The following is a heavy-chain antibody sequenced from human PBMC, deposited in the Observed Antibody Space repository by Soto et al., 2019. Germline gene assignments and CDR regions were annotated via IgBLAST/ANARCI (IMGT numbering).Heavy chain of an antibody. Sequence: QVQLVESGGGVVQPGRYLRLSCAASGFTFSSYGIHWVRQAPGKGLEWVAVISYDGSNKYYADSVKGRFTISRDNSKNTLYLQMNSLRAEDTAVYYCATAQRRITIFGVVTPPPSFGYWGQRTLVTVSS. CDR3: ATAQRRITIFGVVTPPPSFGY. D-gene: IGHD3-3*01. J-gene: IGHJ4*02. CDR1: GFTFSSYG. CDR2: ISYDGSNK. V-gene: IGHV3-30*03.